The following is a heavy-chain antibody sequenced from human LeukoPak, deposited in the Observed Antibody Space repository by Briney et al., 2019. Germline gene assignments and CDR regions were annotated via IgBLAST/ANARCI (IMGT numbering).Heavy chain of an antibody. CDR2: ISGYNDNT. CDR1: GYTFSSYG. Sequence: ASVKVSCKASGYTFSSYGISWVRQAPGQGLEWMGWISGYNDNTKYYAQKLQGRVTMTTDTSTSTAYMELRSLRSDDTAVYYCARITEKKTYYDFWSGYSAWFDPWGQGTLVTVSS. CDR3: ARITEKKTYYDFWSGYSAWFDP. V-gene: IGHV1-18*01. J-gene: IGHJ5*02. D-gene: IGHD3-3*01.